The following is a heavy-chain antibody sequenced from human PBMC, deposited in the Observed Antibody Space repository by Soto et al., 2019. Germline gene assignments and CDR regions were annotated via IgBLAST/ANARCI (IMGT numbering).Heavy chain of an antibody. Sequence: PGESLKISCKGSGYTFPSYWIGCVRQMPGKGLEWMGIIYPADSDIRYSPSFQGQVTISADKSINTAYLQWSSLKASDTAMYYCAGRHRRRAFEIWGQGTMVTVSS. CDR2: IYPADSDI. J-gene: IGHJ3*02. V-gene: IGHV5-51*01. CDR1: GYTFPSYW. D-gene: IGHD2-15*01. CDR3: AGRHRRRAFEI.